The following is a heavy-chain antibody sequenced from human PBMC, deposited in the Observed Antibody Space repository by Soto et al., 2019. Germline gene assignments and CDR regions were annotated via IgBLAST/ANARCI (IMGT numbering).Heavy chain of an antibody. V-gene: IGHV3-21*01. CDR3: ARVVYYDSSAFSL. CDR1: GFAFSNYN. J-gene: IGHJ3*01. Sequence: GGSLRLSCAAFGFAFSNYNMNWVRQAPGKGLEWVSSISSTSSYIYYADSVKGRFTISRDNAKNSLYLQMNSLRAEDTAVYYCARVVYYDSSAFSLWGQGTMVTVSS. D-gene: IGHD3-22*01. CDR2: ISSTSSYI.